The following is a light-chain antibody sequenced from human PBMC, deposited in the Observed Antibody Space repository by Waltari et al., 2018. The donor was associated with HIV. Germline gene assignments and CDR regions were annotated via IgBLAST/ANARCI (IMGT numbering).Light chain of an antibody. CDR1: QSVSSSY. Sequence: EIVLTQSPGTLSLSPGERATLSCRASQSVSSSYLAWYQQKPGQAPRLLIYGASSRATGIPDRFSGIGSGTDFTLTISRLQPVDVAVYYCHQYGNSPTTFGQGTRLEIK. CDR2: GAS. CDR3: HQYGNSPTT. J-gene: IGKJ5*01. V-gene: IGKV3-20*01.